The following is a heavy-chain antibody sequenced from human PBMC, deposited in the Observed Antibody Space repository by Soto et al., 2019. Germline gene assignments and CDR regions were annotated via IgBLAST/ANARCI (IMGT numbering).Heavy chain of an antibody. CDR2: IYWNDDK. D-gene: IGHD2-21*02. CDR3: AQCLGGGNSCYFDY. CDR1: GFSLSTYGVG. V-gene: IGHV2-5*01. J-gene: IGHJ4*02. Sequence: QITLKESGPTLVKPTQTLTLTCTFSGFSLSTYGVGVGWIRQPPGKALEWLALIYWNDDKRSRPSLNSRLTIAKDTSKNQVVLTMTNMDPVDTATYYCAQCLGGGNSCYFDYWGQGALSPSPQ.